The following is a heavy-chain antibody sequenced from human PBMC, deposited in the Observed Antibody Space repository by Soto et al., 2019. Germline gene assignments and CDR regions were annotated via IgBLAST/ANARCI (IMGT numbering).Heavy chain of an antibody. V-gene: IGHV1-18*01. J-gene: IGHJ5*02. D-gene: IGHD1-26*01. Sequence: QVQLVQSGGEVKKPGASVKVSCKASGYTFTSYGISWVRQAPGQGLEWMGRISAYNGNTNYAQKLQGRVTMTTDTSTTTGYMLLRSLRSDYTSVYYRARVAGALGHWFERWGQGTLVTVSS. CDR1: GYTFTSYG. CDR2: ISAYNGNT. CDR3: ARVAGALGHWFER.